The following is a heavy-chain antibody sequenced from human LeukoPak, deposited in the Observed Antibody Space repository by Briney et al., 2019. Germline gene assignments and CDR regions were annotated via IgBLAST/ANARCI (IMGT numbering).Heavy chain of an antibody. Sequence: ASVKVSCKASGYTFISYQMHWVRQAPGQGLEWMGIINPTGGSTSHAQKFQGRVTMARDTSTSTVYMELSSLRSEDTAVYYCARKGSSSCFDYWGQGTLVTVSS. CDR3: ARKGSSSCFDY. CDR1: GYTFISYQ. CDR2: INPTGGST. D-gene: IGHD6-6*01. V-gene: IGHV1-46*01. J-gene: IGHJ4*02.